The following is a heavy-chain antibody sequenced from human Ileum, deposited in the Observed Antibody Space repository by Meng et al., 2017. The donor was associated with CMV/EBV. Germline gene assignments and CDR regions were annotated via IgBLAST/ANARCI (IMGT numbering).Heavy chain of an antibody. J-gene: IGHJ6*02. CDR1: GGSVISNSW. Sequence: GSLRLSCTVSGGSVISNSWWTWVRQSPGKGLEWIGEIYENGNTNYSPSLKSRVTFSVDKSKNHFSLELSSVTAADTAVYYCARGASHKLYYYYPVDVWGRGTMVTVSS. CDR3: ARGASHKLYYYYPVDV. V-gene: IGHV4-4*02. D-gene: IGHD1-7*01. CDR2: IYENGNT.